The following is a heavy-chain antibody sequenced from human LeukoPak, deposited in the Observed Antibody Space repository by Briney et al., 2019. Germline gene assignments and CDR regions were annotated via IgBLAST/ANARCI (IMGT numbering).Heavy chain of an antibody. CDR1: GYTFTGYY. CDR2: INPNSGGT. J-gene: IGHJ5*02. D-gene: IGHD2-8*01. V-gene: IGHV1-2*02. CDR3: ARVGCTNINCLNWFDP. Sequence: ASVKVSCKASGYTFTGYYLHWVRQAPGQGLEWMGWINPNSGGTKYAQNFQGRVTMTRDTSSSTAYMELSRLRSDGTAVYYCARVGCTNINCLNWFDPWGQGTLAIVSS.